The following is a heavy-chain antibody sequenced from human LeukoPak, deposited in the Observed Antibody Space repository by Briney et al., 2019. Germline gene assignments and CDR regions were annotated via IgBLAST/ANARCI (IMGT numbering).Heavy chain of an antibody. CDR2: INPNNGAT. CDR1: GYTFTGYY. CDR3: ARGSGLPDSNGFHYFDY. D-gene: IGHD3-22*01. J-gene: IGHJ4*02. Sequence: ASVKVSCKSSGYTFTGYYIHWVRQAPGQGLEWMGWINPNNGATTYAQKFQDSVSMTRDTSVSTAYMELRWLRSVDSAVYLCARGSGLPDSNGFHYFDYWGQGTLVAVSS. V-gene: IGHV1-2*02.